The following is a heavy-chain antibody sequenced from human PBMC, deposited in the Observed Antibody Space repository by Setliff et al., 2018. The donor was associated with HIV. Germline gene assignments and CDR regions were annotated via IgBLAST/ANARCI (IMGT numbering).Heavy chain of an antibody. J-gene: IGHJ4*02. CDR1: GYSISSDYY. D-gene: IGHD3-3*01. CDR2: IYQSGST. Sequence: PSETLSLTCAVSGYSISSDYYWGWIRQPPGKGLEWIGSIYQSGSTYYNPSLKSRVTTSVDTSKNQFSLKLSSVTAADTAVYYCARGPLTIFGVVIIPNYFDYWGQGTLVTVSS. CDR3: ARGPLTIFGVVIIPNYFDY. V-gene: IGHV4-38-2*01.